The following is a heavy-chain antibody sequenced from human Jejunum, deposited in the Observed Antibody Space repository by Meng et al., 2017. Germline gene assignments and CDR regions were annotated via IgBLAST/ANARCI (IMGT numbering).Heavy chain of an antibody. CDR1: GASTSSTNL. J-gene: IGHJ4*02. CDR2: IDPSEST. Sequence: VLLQDYGLALVQPSRTLAIPYSAYGASTSSTNLLSWVRKPTGKGMECIGKIDPSESTHYHPSLKGRVTISADRSKNQFSLRLTSVTAADTAIYYCARAYCTDVSCHDFFDSWGQGTLVTVSS. D-gene: IGHD2-8*01. CDR3: ARAYCTDVSCHDFFDS. V-gene: IGHV4-4*02.